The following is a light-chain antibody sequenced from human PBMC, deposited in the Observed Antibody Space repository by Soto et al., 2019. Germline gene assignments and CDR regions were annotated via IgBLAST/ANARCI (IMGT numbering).Light chain of an antibody. CDR3: QQRNIWPPVT. V-gene: IGKV3-11*01. CDR2: GAF. CDR1: ESVSGY. J-gene: IGKJ5*01. Sequence: ESVSTQPPGTLYLYPGDRATLSCWASESVSGYLAWYQQKLGQPPRLLIYGAFNRATGIPARFSGSGSGTDFTLTISSLEPEDFAVYYCQQRNIWPPVTFGQGTRLEIK.